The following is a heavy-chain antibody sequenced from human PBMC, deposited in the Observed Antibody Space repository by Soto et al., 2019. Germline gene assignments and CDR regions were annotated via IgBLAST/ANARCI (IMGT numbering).Heavy chain of an antibody. Sequence: QVQLVQSGAEVKTAGASVTVSCKASGYSFIGYYIHWVRQAPGQGLEWMGWITPNSGGTNYAQKFQGRVTMTRDTSIYTAYMELSRLTSDDTAVYYCARVCISTSCFGDYFDPWGQGTLVTVSS. CDR2: ITPNSGGT. D-gene: IGHD2-2*01. J-gene: IGHJ5*02. CDR3: ARVCISTSCFGDYFDP. CDR1: GYSFIGYY. V-gene: IGHV1-2*02.